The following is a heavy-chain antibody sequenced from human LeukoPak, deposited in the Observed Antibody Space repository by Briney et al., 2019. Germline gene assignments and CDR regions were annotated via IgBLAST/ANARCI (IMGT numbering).Heavy chain of an antibody. CDR3: ARVITIFGVVPGDY. J-gene: IGHJ4*02. V-gene: IGHV1-2*02. CDR2: INPNSGGT. D-gene: IGHD3-3*01. CDR1: GYTFTGYY. Sequence: GASVKVSCKASGYTFTGYYMHWVRQAPGQGLEWMGWINPNSGGTNYAQKFQGRATMTRDTSISTAYMELSRLRSDDTAVYYCARVITIFGVVPGDYWGQGTLVTVSS.